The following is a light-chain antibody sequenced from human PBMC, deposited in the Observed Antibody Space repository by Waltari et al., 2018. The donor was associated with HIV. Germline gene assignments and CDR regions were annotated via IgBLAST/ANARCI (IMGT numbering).Light chain of an antibody. CDR1: SYHLGIFYA. J-gene: IGLJ3*02. CDR2: SAY. Sequence: QSALTQPPSVSGAPGQTVTMSCTGVSYHLGIFYAVHWYQHLPGAAPKLLIPSAYSGPAGVPDRFAGSKSGASASLTITGLQAEDEADYYCQSFDSSLSRWVFGGGTKLTVL. V-gene: IGLV1-40*01. CDR3: QSFDSSLSRWV.